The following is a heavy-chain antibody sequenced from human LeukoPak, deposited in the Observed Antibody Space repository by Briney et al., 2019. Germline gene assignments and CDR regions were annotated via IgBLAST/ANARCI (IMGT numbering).Heavy chain of an antibody. Sequence: PSETLSLTCTVSGGSISSSSYYWGWIRQPPGKWLEWIGSIYYSGSTYYNPSLKSRVTISVDTSKNQFSLKLSSVTAADTAVYYCARVVVVVTTWVFPYFDYWGQGTLVTVSS. CDR3: ARVVVVVTTWVFPYFDY. J-gene: IGHJ4*02. CDR2: IYYSGST. D-gene: IGHD2-15*01. CDR1: GGSISSSSYY. V-gene: IGHV4-39*01.